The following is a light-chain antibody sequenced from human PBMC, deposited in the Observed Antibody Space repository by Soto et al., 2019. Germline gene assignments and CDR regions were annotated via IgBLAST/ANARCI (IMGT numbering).Light chain of an antibody. J-gene: IGKJ1*01. CDR3: LQNGGPWT. Sequence: EIVLTQSPGTLSLSPGERATLSCRASQSVSSSYLAWYQQKPGQAPRLLIYGASSRATGIPDRFSGSESGTDFTLTISRLEPEDFAVYYCLQNGGPWTFGQGTKV. V-gene: IGKV3-20*01. CDR2: GAS. CDR1: QSVSSSY.